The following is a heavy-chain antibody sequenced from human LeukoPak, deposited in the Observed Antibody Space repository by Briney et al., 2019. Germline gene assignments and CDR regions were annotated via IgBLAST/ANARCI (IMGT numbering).Heavy chain of an antibody. D-gene: IGHD5-18*01. J-gene: IGHJ4*02. CDR1: GGSLSGYY. Sequence: SETLSLTCAVYGGSLSGYYWSWIRQPPGKGLEWIGEINHSGSTNYNPSLKSRVTISVDTSKNQFSLKLSSVTAADTAVYYCARHLRRLQLRPYFDYWGQGTLVTVSS. CDR3: ARHLRRLQLRPYFDY. V-gene: IGHV4-34*01. CDR2: INHSGST.